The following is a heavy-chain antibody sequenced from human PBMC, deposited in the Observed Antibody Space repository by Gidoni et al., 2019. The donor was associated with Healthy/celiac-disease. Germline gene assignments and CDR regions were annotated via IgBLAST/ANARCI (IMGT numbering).Heavy chain of an antibody. D-gene: IGHD2-2*01. CDR1: GFTFSSYA. CDR3: ARDGSYQLLCLWY. V-gene: IGHV3-30-3*01. CDR2: ISYDGSNK. Sequence: QVQLVESGGGVVQPGRSLRLSCAASGFTFSSYAMHWVRQAPGKGLEWVAVISYDGSNKYYADSVKGRFTISRDNSKNTLYLQMNSLRAEDTAVYYCARDGSYQLLCLWYWGQGTLVTVSS. J-gene: IGHJ4*02.